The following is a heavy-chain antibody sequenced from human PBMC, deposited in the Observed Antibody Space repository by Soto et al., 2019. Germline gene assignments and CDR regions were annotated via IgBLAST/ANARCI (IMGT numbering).Heavy chain of an antibody. CDR1: GYTFTGYY. V-gene: IGHV1-2*04. J-gene: IGHJ6*02. D-gene: IGHD6-13*01. Sequence: ASVKVSCKASGYTFTGYYMHWVRQAPGQGLEWMGWINPNSGGTNYAQKFQGWVTMTRDTSISTAYMELSRLRSDDTAVYYCARDLIPGQQPDNYYYYYGMDVWGQGTTVTVSS. CDR2: INPNSGGT. CDR3: ARDLIPGQQPDNYYYYYGMDV.